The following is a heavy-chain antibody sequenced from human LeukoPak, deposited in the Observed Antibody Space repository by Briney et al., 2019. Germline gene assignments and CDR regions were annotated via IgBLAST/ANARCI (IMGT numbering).Heavy chain of an antibody. V-gene: IGHV4-30-4*01. D-gene: IGHD6-13*01. CDR3: ARGPAGYSLPPPHRHHRTYGMDV. Sequence: SETLSLTCTVSGGSISGDYYWSWIRQPPGKGLEWIGYIYYGGSTYYNPSLKSRVTISVDTSKNQFSLKLSSVTAADTAVYYCARGPAGYSLPPPHRHHRTYGMDVWGQGTTVTVSS. CDR2: IYYGGST. CDR1: GGSISGDYY. J-gene: IGHJ6*02.